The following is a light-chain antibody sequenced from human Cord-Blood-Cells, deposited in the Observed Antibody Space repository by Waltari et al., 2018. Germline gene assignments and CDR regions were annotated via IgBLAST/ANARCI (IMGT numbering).Light chain of an antibody. J-gene: IGKJ1*01. V-gene: IGKV4-1*01. Sequence: DIVMTQSPDSMAVSLGERATINCKSSQIVLYSSNNKNYLAWYQQKPGPPPKLLIYWASTREAGVPDRFSGSGSGTDFTLTISSLQAEDVAVYYCQQYYSTPRTFGQGTKVEIK. CDR1: QIVLYSSNNKNY. CDR3: QQYYSTPRT. CDR2: WAS.